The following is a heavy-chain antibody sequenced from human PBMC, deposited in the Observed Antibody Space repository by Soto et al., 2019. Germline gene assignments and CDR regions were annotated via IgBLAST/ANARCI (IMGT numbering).Heavy chain of an antibody. CDR1: GVSISNPNC. D-gene: IGHD3-9*01. Sequence: QVQLQESGPGVVKPSGTLSLTCAVSGVSISNPNCWAWVRQAPGKGLEWIGEIDHSGSTNYNPSLNSRVTISLDRSKNQFSLKLSSVAAADTAVYYCARGIFYALDIWGQGTMVTVSS. J-gene: IGHJ3*02. CDR2: IDHSGST. V-gene: IGHV4-4*02. CDR3: ARGIFYALDI.